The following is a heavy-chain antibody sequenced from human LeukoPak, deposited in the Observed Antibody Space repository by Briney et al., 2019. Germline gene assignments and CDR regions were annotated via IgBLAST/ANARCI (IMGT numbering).Heavy chain of an antibody. CDR1: GFTFSSYE. D-gene: IGHD2-21*02. V-gene: IGHV3-48*03. J-gene: IGHJ4*02. CDR3: ARAQTYGDSRLLLDY. Sequence: GGSLRLSCAASGFTFSSYEMNWVRQAPGKGREWVSYISSSGSTIYYADSVKGRFTISRDNAKNSQYLQMNSLRVEDTALYYCARAQTYGDSRLLLDYWGQRTLITVSS. CDR2: ISSSGSTI.